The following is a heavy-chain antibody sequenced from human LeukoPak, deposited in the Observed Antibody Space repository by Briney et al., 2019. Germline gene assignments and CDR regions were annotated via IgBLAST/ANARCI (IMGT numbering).Heavy chain of an antibody. V-gene: IGHV3-23*01. CDR3: AKPSNYYYYYMDV. J-gene: IGHJ6*03. Sequence: AGGSLRLSCAASGFTFSSYAISWVRQAPGKGLEWVSAISGSGGSTYYADSVKGRFTISRDNSKNTLYLQMNSLRAEDTAVYYCAKPSNYYYYYMDVWGKGTTVTVSS. CDR2: ISGSGGST. CDR1: GFTFSSYA.